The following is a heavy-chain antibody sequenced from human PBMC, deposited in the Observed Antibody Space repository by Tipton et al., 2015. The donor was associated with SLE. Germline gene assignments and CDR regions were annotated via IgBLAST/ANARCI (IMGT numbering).Heavy chain of an antibody. D-gene: IGHD3-16*01. V-gene: IGHV4-59*12. J-gene: IGHJ5*02. CDR2: IYYSGNT. Sequence: TLSLTCSVSADSIRRSYWSWIRQPPGKGLEWIGYIYYSGNTYYNTSLGSRLTISVDTSKDQFSLRLTSVTAADTAVYYCARVQAYEGFDPWGQGTLVTVSS. CDR3: ARVQAYEGFDP. CDR1: ADSIRRSY.